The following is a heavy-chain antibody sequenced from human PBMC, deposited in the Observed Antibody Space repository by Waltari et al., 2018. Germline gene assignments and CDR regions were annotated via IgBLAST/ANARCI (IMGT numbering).Heavy chain of an antibody. CDR2: IWYDGSNK. V-gene: IGHV3-33*06. CDR1: GFTFSSYG. D-gene: IGHD2-15*01. Sequence: QVQLVESGGGVVQPGRSLRLSCAASGFTFSSYGMHWVRQAPGKGLEWVAVIWYDGSNKYYADSVKGRFTISRDNSKNTLYLQMNSLRAEDTAVYYCAKDRGYCSGGSCYPDAFDIWGQGTMVIVSS. CDR3: AKDRGYCSGGSCYPDAFDI. J-gene: IGHJ3*02.